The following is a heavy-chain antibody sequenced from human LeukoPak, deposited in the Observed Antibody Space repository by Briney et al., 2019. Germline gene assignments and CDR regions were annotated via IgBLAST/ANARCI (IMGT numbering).Heavy chain of an antibody. D-gene: IGHD3-9*01. V-gene: IGHV1-2*02. CDR3: ASNCPGYDILTGNYGSWDYYYYMDV. CDR1: GYTFTGYY. Sequence: ASVKVSCKASGYTFTGYYMHWVRQAPGQGLEWMGWINPNSGGTNYAQKFQGRVTMTRDTSISTAYMELSRLRSDDTAVYYCASNCPGYDILTGNYGSWDYYYYMDVWGKGTTVTISS. CDR2: INPNSGGT. J-gene: IGHJ6*03.